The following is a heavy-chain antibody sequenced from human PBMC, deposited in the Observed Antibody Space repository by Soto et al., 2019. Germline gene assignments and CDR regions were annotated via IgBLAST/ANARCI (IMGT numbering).Heavy chain of an antibody. Sequence: GGSLRLSCAASGFTFSSYAMHLVRQAPGKGLEWVAVISYDGSNKYYADSVKGRFTISRDNYKNTLYLQMKSLRAEDTAVYYCARPIGCRELDYWGQGTL. CDR3: ARPIGCRELDY. CDR1: GFTFSSYA. J-gene: IGHJ4*02. V-gene: IGHV3-30-3*01. D-gene: IGHD1-26*01. CDR2: ISYDGSNK.